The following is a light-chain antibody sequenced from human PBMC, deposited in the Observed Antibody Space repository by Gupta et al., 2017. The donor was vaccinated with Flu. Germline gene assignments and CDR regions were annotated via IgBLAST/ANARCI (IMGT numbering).Light chain of an antibody. CDR1: QSVSSN. Sequence: DIVLTQSPATLSVSPGERATLSCRASQSVSSNLSWYQQKPGQAPRLLIYGASTRATGIPARFIGSGSGTEFTLTISSLQSEDFAVYYCQQHNNWPPYTFGQGTKLEIK. V-gene: IGKV3-15*01. J-gene: IGKJ2*01. CDR2: GAS. CDR3: QQHNNWPPYT.